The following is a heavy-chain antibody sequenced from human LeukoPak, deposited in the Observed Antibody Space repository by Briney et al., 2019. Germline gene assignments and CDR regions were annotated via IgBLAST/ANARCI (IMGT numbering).Heavy chain of an antibody. V-gene: IGHV3-7*01. J-gene: IGHJ4*02. Sequence: GGSLRLSCAASGFTFSSYAMSWVRQTPGKGLEWVANIKQDGSEKYYVDSVKGRFTISRDNTKNLLYLEMNSLRAEDTAMYFCVRDVGAVRGEVYFDYWGQGTLVTVSS. CDR3: VRDVGAVRGEVYFDY. CDR1: GFTFSSYA. CDR2: IKQDGSEK. D-gene: IGHD3-10*01.